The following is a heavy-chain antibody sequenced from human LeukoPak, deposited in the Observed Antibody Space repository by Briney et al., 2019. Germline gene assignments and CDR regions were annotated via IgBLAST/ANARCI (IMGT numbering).Heavy chain of an antibody. V-gene: IGHV3-48*04. J-gene: IGHJ4*02. CDR1: GFPFSDYS. Sequence: PGGSLRLSCTASGFPFSDYSMNWVRQAPGKGLEWISYIGISSGNTKYADSVRGRFTISADNAKNSLYLQMNSLRVEDTAVYYWARNQNYPFETGAQGPLVPFPS. D-gene: IGHD1-7*01. CDR2: IGISSGNT. CDR3: ARNQNYPFET.